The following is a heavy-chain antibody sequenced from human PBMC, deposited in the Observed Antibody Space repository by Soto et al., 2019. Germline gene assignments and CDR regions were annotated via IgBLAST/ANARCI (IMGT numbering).Heavy chain of an antibody. CDR1: GYTFTSYG. CDR2: ISAYNGNT. J-gene: IGHJ3*02. CDR3: ARERTVTYPMEDDFDI. Sequence: GASVKVSCKASGYTFTSYGISWVRQAPGQGLEWMGWISAYNGNTNYAQKLQGRVTMTTDTSTSTAYMELRSLRSDDTAVYYCARERTVTYPMEDDFDIWGQATMVTVSS. V-gene: IGHV1-18*01. D-gene: IGHD4-17*01.